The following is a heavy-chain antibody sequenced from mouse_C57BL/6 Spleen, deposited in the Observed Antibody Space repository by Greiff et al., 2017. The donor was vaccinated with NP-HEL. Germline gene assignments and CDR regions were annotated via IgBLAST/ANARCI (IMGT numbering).Heavy chain of an antibody. CDR3: ARYDYDVSWFAD. D-gene: IGHD2-4*01. CDR2: IYPGDGDT. V-gene: IGHV1-80*01. Sequence: QVQLKQSGAELVKPGASVKISCKASGYAFSSYWMNWVKQRPGKGLEWIGQIYPGDGDTNYNGKFKGKATLTADKSSSTAYMQLSSLTSEDSAVYFCARYDYDVSWFADWGQGTLVTVSA. J-gene: IGHJ3*01. CDR1: GYAFSSYW.